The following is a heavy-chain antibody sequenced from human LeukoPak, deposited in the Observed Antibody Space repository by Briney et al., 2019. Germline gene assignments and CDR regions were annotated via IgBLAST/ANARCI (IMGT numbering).Heavy chain of an antibody. D-gene: IGHD1-7*01. CDR3: AREGNYGDPHIAY. CDR1: GFTFSSYE. J-gene: IGHJ4*02. V-gene: IGHV3-48*03. Sequence: PGGSLRLSCAASGFTFSSYEMIWVRQAPGKGLEWVSYISSSGSTIYYADSVKGRFTISRDNAKNSLYLQMNSLRAEDTAVYYCAREGNYGDPHIAYWGQGTLVTVSS. CDR2: ISSSGSTI.